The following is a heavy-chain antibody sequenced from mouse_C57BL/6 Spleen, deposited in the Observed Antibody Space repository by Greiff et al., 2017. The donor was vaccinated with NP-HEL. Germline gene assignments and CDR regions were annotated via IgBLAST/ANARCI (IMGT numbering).Heavy chain of an antibody. J-gene: IGHJ3*01. D-gene: IGHD1-3*01. V-gene: IGHV1-26*01. CDR2: INPNNGGT. CDR1: GYTFTDYY. CDR3: AREPEWPY. Sequence: EVQLQQSGPELVKPGASVKISCKASGYTFTDYYMNWVKQSHGKSLEWIGDINPNNGGTSYNQKFKGKATLTVDKSSSTAYMELRSLTSEDSAVYYCAREPEWPYWGQGTLVTVSA.